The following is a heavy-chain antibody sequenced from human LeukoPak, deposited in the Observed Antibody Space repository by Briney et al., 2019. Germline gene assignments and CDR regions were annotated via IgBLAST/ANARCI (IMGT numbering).Heavy chain of an antibody. V-gene: IGHV4-59*01. D-gene: IGHD3-10*01. CDR3: ARSELLWFGGVNSGFDY. CDR2: IYYSGST. CDR1: GGSINSYY. J-gene: IGHJ4*02. Sequence: PSETLSLTCTVSGGSINSYYWSWIRQPPGKGLEWIGYIYYSGSTNYNPSLKSRVTISVDTSKTQFSLKLSSVTAADTAVYYCARSELLWFGGVNSGFDYWGQGTLVTVSS.